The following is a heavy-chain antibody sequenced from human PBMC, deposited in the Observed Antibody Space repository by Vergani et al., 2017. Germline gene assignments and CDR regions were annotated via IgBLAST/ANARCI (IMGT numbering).Heavy chain of an antibody. J-gene: IGHJ4*02. V-gene: IGHV3-23*01. Sequence: EVQLLESGGGLVQPGGSLRLSCAASGFTFSSYAMSWVRQAPGKGLEWVSAISGSGGGTYYADSVKGRVTISRDKSKNTLYLQMNSLRAEDTAVYYCAKSTEEPTHAKKEYSSSGYYFDYWGQGTLVTVSS. CDR3: AKSTEEPTHAKKEYSSSGYYFDY. CDR1: GFTFSSYA. CDR2: ISGSGGGT. D-gene: IGHD6-6*01.